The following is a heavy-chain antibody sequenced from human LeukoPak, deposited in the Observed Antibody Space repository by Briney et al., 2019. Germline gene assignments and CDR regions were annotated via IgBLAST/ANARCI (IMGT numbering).Heavy chain of an antibody. D-gene: IGHD1-1*01. J-gene: IGHJ4*02. CDR1: GFTVCSNY. V-gene: IGHV3-53*01. CDR2: TYSGGYT. Sequence: PGGTLSLSCAASGFTVCSNYMSWVRQAPGQGLEWGSVTYSGGYTDYADSVKGRFTISRDNSKNTLYLQMNSLRAEHTAVYYCASKGGNDWEYVFDYWGQGTLVTVSS. CDR3: ASKGGNDWEYVFDY.